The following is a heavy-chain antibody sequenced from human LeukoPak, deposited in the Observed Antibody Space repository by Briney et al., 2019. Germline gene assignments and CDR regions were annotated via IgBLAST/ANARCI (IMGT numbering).Heavy chain of an antibody. V-gene: IGHV3-7*01. CDR3: ARERWGGDIVVVPAAMYYYYMDV. J-gene: IGHJ6*03. Sequence: GGSLRLSCAASGFTVSSNYMSWVRQAPGKGLEWVANIKQDGSEKYYVDSVKGRFTISRDNAKNSLYLQMNSLRAEDTAVYYCARERWGGDIVVVPAAMYYYYMDVWGKGTTVTVSS. D-gene: IGHD2-2*01. CDR2: IKQDGSEK. CDR1: GFTVSSNY.